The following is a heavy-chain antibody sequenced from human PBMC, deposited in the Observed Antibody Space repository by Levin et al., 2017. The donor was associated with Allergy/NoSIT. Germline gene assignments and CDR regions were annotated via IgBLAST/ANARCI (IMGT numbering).Heavy chain of an antibody. J-gene: IGHJ6*03. CDR2: IWYDGSNK. CDR1: GFTFSSYG. V-gene: IGHV3-33*01. Sequence: GESLKISCAASGFTFSSYGMHWVRQAPGKGLEWVAVIWYDGSNKYYADSVKGRFTISRDNSKNTLYLQMNSLRAEDTAVYYCARDPTYLPYYYMDVWGKGTTVTVSS. CDR3: ARDPTYLPYYYMDV.